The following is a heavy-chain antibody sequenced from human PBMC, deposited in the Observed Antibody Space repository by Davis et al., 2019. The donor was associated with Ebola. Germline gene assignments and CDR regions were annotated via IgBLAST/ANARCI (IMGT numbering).Heavy chain of an antibody. D-gene: IGHD7-27*01. Sequence: PSETLSLTCAVYGGSFSGYYWSWIRQPPGKGLEWIGEINHSGSTNYNPSLKSRVTISVDTSKNQFSLKLSSVTAADTAVYYCARASIETGGFDYWGQGTLVTVSS. CDR2: INHSGST. J-gene: IGHJ4*02. CDR1: GGSFSGYY. V-gene: IGHV4-34*01. CDR3: ARASIETGGFDY.